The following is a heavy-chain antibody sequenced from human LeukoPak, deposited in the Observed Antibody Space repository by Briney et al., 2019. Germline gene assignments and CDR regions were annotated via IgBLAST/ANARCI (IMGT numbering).Heavy chain of an antibody. D-gene: IGHD6-19*01. CDR3: AKTAVAANYFDY. Sequence: GGSLRLSCAASGFTFSSYGMHWVRQAPGKGLEWVAVISYDGSNKYYADSVKGRFTISRDNSKNTLYQQMNSLRAEDTAVYYCAKTAVAANYFDYWGQGTLVTVSS. CDR2: ISYDGSNK. CDR1: GFTFSSYG. J-gene: IGHJ4*02. V-gene: IGHV3-30*18.